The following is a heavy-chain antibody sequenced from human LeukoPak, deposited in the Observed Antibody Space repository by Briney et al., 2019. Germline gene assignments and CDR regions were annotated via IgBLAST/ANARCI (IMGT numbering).Heavy chain of an antibody. CDR2: IFYSGST. CDR3: AKSNGYGLVDI. D-gene: IGHD3-10*01. V-gene: IGHV4-38-2*02. J-gene: IGHJ3*02. Sequence: SETLSLTCTVSGYSISSGYYWGWIRQPPGKGLEWIGNIFYSGSTYYSPPLKSRLSISLDTSRNQFFLGLNSVTAADTAVYYCAKSNGYGLVDIWGQGTMVTVSS. CDR1: GYSISSGYY.